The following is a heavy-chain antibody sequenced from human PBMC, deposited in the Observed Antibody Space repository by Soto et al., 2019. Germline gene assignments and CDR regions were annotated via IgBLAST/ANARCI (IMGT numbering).Heavy chain of an antibody. CDR1: GGTFSSYA. J-gene: IGHJ5*02. V-gene: IGHV1-69*12. CDR3: ARGRRGESCISTSCYVNAPSYWFDP. CDR2: IIPIFGTA. Sequence: QVQLVQSGAEVKKPGSSVKVSCKASGGTFSSYAISWVRQAPGQGLEWMGGIIPIFGTANYAQKFQGRVTITADESTSTAYMELSSLRSEDTAVYYCARGRRGESCISTSCYVNAPSYWFDPWGQGTLVTVSS. D-gene: IGHD2-2*01.